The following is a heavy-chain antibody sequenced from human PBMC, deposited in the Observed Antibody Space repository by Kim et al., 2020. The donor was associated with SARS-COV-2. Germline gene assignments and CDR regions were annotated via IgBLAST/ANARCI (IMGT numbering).Heavy chain of an antibody. D-gene: IGHD3-16*02. V-gene: IGHV4-30-4*01. CDR1: GGSISSGYYY. J-gene: IGHJ4*02. CDR3: ASVKWEITFGGVIFKLIDY. CDR2: IYYSGST. Sequence: SETLSLTCTVSGGSISSGYYYWTWIRQPPGKGLEGIGYIYYSGSTYYNPSLKSRVTMSVDTSKNQFSLKLSSVTAADTAVYYCASVKWEITFGGVIFKLIDYWGQGTLGTVSS.